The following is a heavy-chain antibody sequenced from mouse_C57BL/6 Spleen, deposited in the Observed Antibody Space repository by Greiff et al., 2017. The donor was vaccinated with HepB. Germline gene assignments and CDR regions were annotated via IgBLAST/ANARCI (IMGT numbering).Heavy chain of an antibody. CDR3: ARENDGYYGGYFDV. V-gene: IGHV1-64*01. D-gene: IGHD2-3*01. CDR1: GYTFTSYW. J-gene: IGHJ1*03. Sequence: QVQLKEPGAELVKPGASVKLSCKASGYTFTSYWMHWVKQRPGQGLEWIGMIHPNSGSTNYNEKFKSKATLTVDKSSSTAYMQLSSLTSEDSAVYYCARENDGYYGGYFDVWGTGTTVTVSS. CDR2: IHPNSGST.